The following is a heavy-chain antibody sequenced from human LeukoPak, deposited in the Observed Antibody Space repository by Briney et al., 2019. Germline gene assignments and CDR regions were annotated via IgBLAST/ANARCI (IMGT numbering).Heavy chain of an antibody. CDR1: GFDFSTSH. Sequence: GGSLRLSCAASGFDFSTSHMHWVRQAPGKGLEWAAGLSNDGIGKYYIDSVKGRFTIARDNSKNTLYLDMNSLRDDDTAVYYCAREIGSSGRAGYFDYRGQGTLVTVSS. J-gene: IGHJ4*02. V-gene: IGHV3-30-3*01. D-gene: IGHD3-22*01. CDR2: LSNDGIGK. CDR3: AREIGSSGRAGYFDY.